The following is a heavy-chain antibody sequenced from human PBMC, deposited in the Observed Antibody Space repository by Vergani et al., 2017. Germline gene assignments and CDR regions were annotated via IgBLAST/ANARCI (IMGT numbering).Heavy chain of an antibody. V-gene: IGHV4-61*01. CDR1: GGSVSSGSYY. CDR2: IYYSGST. D-gene: IGHD6-13*01. Sequence: QVQLQESGPGLVKPSETLSLTCTVSGGSVSSGSYYWSWIRQPPGKGLEWIGYIYYSGSTNYNPSLKSRVTISVDTSKNQFSLKLSSVTAADTAMYYCASGLAAQFDYWGQGTLVTVSS. J-gene: IGHJ4*02. CDR3: ASGLAAQFDY.